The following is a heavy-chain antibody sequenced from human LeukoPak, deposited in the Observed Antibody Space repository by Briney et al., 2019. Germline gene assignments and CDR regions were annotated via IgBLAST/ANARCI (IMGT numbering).Heavy chain of an antibody. CDR3: ASLWDGYKYDAFDI. CDR1: GFTVSSNY. D-gene: IGHD5-24*01. Sequence: GGSLRLSCAASGFTVSSNYMSWVRQAPGKGLEWVSVIYSGGSTYYADSVKGRFTISRDNSKNTLYLQMNSLRAEDTAVYYCASLWDGYKYDAFDIWGQGTMVTVSS. CDR2: IYSGGST. V-gene: IGHV3-53*01. J-gene: IGHJ3*02.